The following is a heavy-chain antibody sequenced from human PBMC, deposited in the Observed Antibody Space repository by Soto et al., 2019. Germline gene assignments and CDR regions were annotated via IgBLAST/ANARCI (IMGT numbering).Heavy chain of an antibody. D-gene: IGHD3-10*01. CDR3: AKDAVWFGELSWFDP. J-gene: IGHJ5*02. CDR2: ISGSGGST. V-gene: IGHV3-23*01. Sequence: EVQLLESGGGLVQPGGSLRLSCAASGFTFSSYAMSWVRQAPGKGLEWVSAISGSGGSTYYAVSVKGRFTISRDNSKNTLYLQTNSLRAEDTAVYYCAKDAVWFGELSWFDPWGQGTLVTVSS. CDR1: GFTFSSYA.